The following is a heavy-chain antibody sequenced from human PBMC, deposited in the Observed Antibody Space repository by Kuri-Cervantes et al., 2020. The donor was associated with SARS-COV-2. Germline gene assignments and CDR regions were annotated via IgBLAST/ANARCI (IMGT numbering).Heavy chain of an antibody. D-gene: IGHD3-10*01. J-gene: IGHJ2*01. Sequence: SETLSLTCTVSGAPISSRSYHWVWIRQPPGKGLEWIGSISYTGNTYYSPSLKSRVTLSVDTSKNQFSLKLGSVTAADTAVYYCAREGGFQGVWLATNWYFDLWGRGTLVTVSS. CDR3: AREGGFQGVWLATNWYFDL. CDR1: GAPISSRSYH. V-gene: IGHV4-39*07. CDR2: ISYTGNT.